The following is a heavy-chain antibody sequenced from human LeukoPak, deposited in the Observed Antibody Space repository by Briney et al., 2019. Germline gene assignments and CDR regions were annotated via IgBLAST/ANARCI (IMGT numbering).Heavy chain of an antibody. J-gene: IGHJ4*02. CDR1: GFTFSSYW. D-gene: IGHD3-22*01. CDR2: IKQDGSEK. Sequence: GRSLRLSCAASGFTFSSYWMSWVRQAPGKGLEWVANIKQDGSEKYYVDSVKGRFTISRDNAKNSLYLQMNSLRAEDTAVYYCARSGYYDSSGYYDWGQGTLVTVSS. V-gene: IGHV3-7*01. CDR3: ARSGYYDSSGYYD.